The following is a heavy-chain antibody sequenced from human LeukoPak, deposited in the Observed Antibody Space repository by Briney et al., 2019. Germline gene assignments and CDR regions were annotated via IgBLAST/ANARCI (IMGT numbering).Heavy chain of an antibody. CDR2: INHSGST. D-gene: IGHD4-23*01. CDR3: ARTVVRNYFGY. CDR1: GGSFSGYY. J-gene: IGHJ4*02. V-gene: IGHV4-34*01. Sequence: SETLSLTCAVYGGSFSGYYWSWIRQPPGKGPEWIGEINHSGSTNYNPSLKSRVTISVDTSKNQFSLKLSSVTAADTAVYYCARTVVRNYFGYWGQGTLVTVSS.